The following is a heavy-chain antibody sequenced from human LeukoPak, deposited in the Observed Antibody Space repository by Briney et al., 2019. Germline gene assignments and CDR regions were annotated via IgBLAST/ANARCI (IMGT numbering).Heavy chain of an antibody. CDR1: GFTFSRYV. D-gene: IGHD3-22*01. V-gene: IGHV3-23*01. CDR3: AGMIVVGTNSYYYGMDV. J-gene: IGHJ6*01. Sequence: GGALRLSCASSGFTFSRYVLSWVRQAPAKGLEWVSPINGSGSITYYADSRKGRFTTSRDNSKNTLYLKMNSLRAEDTAVYYCAGMIVVGTNSYYYGMDVAGQARTVTV. CDR2: INGSGSIT.